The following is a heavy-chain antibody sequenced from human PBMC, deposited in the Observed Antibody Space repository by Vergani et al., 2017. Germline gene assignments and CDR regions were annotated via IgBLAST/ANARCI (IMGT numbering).Heavy chain of an antibody. Sequence: QVQLVQSGAEVKKPGASVKVSCKASGYTFTSYYMHWVRQAPGQGLAWMGIINPSGGSTSYAQKFQGRVTMTRDTSTSTVYMELSSLRSEDTAVYYCARALGLTPLGDRVYYFDYWGQGTLVTVSS. D-gene: IGHD4-17*01. CDR2: INPSGGST. V-gene: IGHV1-46*01. CDR3: ARALGLTPLGDRVYYFDY. CDR1: GYTFTSYY. J-gene: IGHJ4*02.